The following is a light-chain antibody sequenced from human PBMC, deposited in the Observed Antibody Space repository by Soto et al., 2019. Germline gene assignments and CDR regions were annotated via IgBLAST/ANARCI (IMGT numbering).Light chain of an antibody. V-gene: IGLV2-14*01. J-gene: IGLJ1*01. CDR1: SSDVGGYNY. CDR3: SSDSSSSTYV. Sequence: SVLTQPASVSGSPGQSITISCTGTSSDVGGYNYVSWYQQHPGKAPKLMIYEVSNRPSGVSNRLSGSKTGNTASLTFSGLQAEDYADYYCSSDSSSSTYVFGTGTKVTV. CDR2: EVS.